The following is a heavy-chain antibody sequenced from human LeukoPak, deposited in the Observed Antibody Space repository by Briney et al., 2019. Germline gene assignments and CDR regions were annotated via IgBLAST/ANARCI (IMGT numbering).Heavy chain of an antibody. Sequence: GGALRRSGASSEFTFSDYYMSWIRQGPGNGLEWVSSISSSSSYIYYAYSVKGRLTISRHNAQTLLYLQINSRRAEDTAVDYCAPIAAAGTGNLFDPWGQGTLVTVSS. CDR3: APIAAAGTGNLFDP. CDR1: EFTFSDYY. V-gene: IGHV3-11*06. J-gene: IGHJ5*02. D-gene: IGHD6-13*01. CDR2: ISSSSSYI.